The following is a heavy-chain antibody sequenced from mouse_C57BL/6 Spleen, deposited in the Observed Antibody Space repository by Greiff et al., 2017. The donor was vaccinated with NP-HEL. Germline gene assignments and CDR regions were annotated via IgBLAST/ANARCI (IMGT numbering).Heavy chain of an antibody. CDR3: TRYDYSNYVAWFAY. J-gene: IGHJ3*01. CDR1: GFTFSSYA. CDR2: ISSGGDYI. V-gene: IGHV5-9-1*02. Sequence: EVKLEESGEGLVKPGGSLKLSCAASGFTFSSYAMSWVRQTPEKRLEWVAYISSGGDYIYYADTVKGRVTISRDNSRNTLYLQMSSLKSEDTAMYYCTRYDYSNYVAWFAYWGQGTLVTVSA. D-gene: IGHD2-5*01.